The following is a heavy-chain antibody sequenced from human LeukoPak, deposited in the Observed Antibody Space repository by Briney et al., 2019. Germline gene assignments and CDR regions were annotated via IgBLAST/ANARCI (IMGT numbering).Heavy chain of an antibody. CDR3: ASKAAAGTLSFDY. CDR1: GFTFSSYS. Sequence: GGSLRLSCAASGFTFSSYSMNWVRQAPGKGLEWVSSISSSSSYIYYADSVKGRFTISRDNAKNSLYLQMNSLRAEDTAVCYCASKAAAGTLSFDYWGQGTLVTVSS. D-gene: IGHD6-13*01. CDR2: ISSSSSYI. V-gene: IGHV3-21*01. J-gene: IGHJ4*02.